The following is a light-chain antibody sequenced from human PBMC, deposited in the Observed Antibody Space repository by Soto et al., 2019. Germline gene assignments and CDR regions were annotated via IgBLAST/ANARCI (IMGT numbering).Light chain of an antibody. J-gene: IGKJ2*01. CDR1: QSVSNSS. V-gene: IGKV3-20*01. Sequence: EIVLTQSPGTLSLSPGERATFSCRASQSVSNSSLAWYHQKPGQAPRLLLFAASRRATGIPDTFSGSGSGTDFTLTISRLEPEDFAVYDCQVYGNSPMYTVGQGTRWELK. CDR3: QVYGNSPMYT. CDR2: AAS.